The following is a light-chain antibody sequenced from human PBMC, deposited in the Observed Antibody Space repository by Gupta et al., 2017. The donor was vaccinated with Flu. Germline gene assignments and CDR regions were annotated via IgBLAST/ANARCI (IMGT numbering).Light chain of an antibody. J-gene: IGLJ3*02. CDR2: GNS. CDR3: QSYDSSLSGSV. CDR1: SSKIGAGYD. Sequence: QSVLTQPPSVSGAPGQRVPISCTDRSSKIGAGYDVHWSQQLPGTAPKLLIYGNSNRPSGVPVRFSGSKSGTSASLAITGLQADDEADYYCQSYDSSLSGSVFGGGTKLTVL. V-gene: IGLV1-40*01.